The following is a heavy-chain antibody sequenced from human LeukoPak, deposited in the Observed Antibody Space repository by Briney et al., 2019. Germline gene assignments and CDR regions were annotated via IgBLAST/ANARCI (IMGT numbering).Heavy chain of an antibody. V-gene: IGHV4-34*01. J-gene: IGHJ6*03. D-gene: IGHD3-22*01. CDR3: ARVAFDDSSGYYLYYYYYYMDV. CDR2: INHSGST. Sequence: SSETLSLTCAVYGGSFSGYYWSWIRQPPGKGLEWIGEINHSGSTNYNPSLKSRVTISVDTSKNQFSLKLSSVTAADTAVYYCARVAFDDSSGYYLYYYYYYMDVWGKGTTVTVSS. CDR1: GGSFSGYY.